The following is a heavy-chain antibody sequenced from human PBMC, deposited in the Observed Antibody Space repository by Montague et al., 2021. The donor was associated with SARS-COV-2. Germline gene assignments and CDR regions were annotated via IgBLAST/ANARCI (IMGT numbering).Heavy chain of an antibody. V-gene: IGHV4-34*01. CDR2: INQSGST. J-gene: IGHJ5*02. CDR1: GGSFSGYY. Sequence: SETLSLTCAVYGGSFSGYYWGWIRKSPGKGLEWIGEINQSGSTNHNPSLQSRVTISVDKSKNQFSLTLRFLTAADTAVYYCAGGADYDFWSGFLRYKWFGPWGQGTPVIVSS. D-gene: IGHD3-3*01. CDR3: AGGADYDFWSGFLRYKWFGP.